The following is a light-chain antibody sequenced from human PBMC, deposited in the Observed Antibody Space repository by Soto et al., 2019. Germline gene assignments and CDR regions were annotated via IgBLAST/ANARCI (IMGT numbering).Light chain of an antibody. Sequence: QSALTQPPSASGSPGQSVTISCTGTSSDVGGYNYVFWYQQYPGRAPKLMIYEVTKRPSGVPDRFSGSKSGNTASLTVSGLQAEDEADDYCSSYAASNNFYFVFGGGTKLTVL. CDR2: EVT. J-gene: IGLJ3*02. CDR1: SSDVGGYNY. V-gene: IGLV2-8*01. CDR3: SSYAASNNFYFV.